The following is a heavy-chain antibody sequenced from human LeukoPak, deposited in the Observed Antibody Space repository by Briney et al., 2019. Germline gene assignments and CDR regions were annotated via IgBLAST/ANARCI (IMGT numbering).Heavy chain of an antibody. CDR1: GFTVSSNY. Sequence: GGSLRLSCAVSGFTVSSNYMSWVRQAPGKGLEWVSVIYSGGSTYYADSVKGRFTISRDNSKNTLYLQMKSLTAEDTAVYYCARDRSYGFTWFDPWGQGTLVTVSS. J-gene: IGHJ5*02. CDR2: IYSGGST. V-gene: IGHV3-66*01. D-gene: IGHD1-26*01. CDR3: ARDRSYGFTWFDP.